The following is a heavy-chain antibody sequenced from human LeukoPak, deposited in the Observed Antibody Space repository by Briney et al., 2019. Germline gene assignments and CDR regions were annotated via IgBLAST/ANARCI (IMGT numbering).Heavy chain of an antibody. CDR2: IIPIFGTA. V-gene: IGHV1-69*13. CDR1: GGTFSSYA. CDR3: ARGRLELIPAYYMDV. J-gene: IGHJ6*03. D-gene: IGHD1-7*01. Sequence: GASVKVSCKASGGTFSSYAISWVRQAPGQGLEWMGGIIPIFGTANYAQKFQGRVTTTADESTSTAYMELSSLRSEDTAVYYCARGRLELIPAYYMDVWGKGTTVTVSS.